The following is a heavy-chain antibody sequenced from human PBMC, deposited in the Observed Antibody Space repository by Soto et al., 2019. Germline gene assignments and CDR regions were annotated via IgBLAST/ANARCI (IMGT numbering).Heavy chain of an antibody. CDR2: IIPIFGTA. J-gene: IGHJ6*02. CDR1: GGTFSSYA. CDR3: ARGGSLAARPIGPTVPNYYYYGMDV. Sequence: QVQLVQSGAEVKKPGSSVKVSCKASGGTFSSYAISWVRQAPGQGLEWMGGIIPIFGTANYAQKFQGRVTITADESTSTAYMELSSLRSEDTAVYYCARGGSLAARPIGPTVPNYYYYGMDVWGQGTTVTVSS. V-gene: IGHV1-69*01. D-gene: IGHD6-6*01.